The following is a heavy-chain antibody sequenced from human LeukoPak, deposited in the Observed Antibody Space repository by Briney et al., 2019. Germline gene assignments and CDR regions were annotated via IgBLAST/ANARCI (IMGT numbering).Heavy chain of an antibody. J-gene: IGHJ5*02. V-gene: IGHV4-4*02. CDR1: GGSISSSNW. CDR3: ARDEGYRFNGSYNWFDP. D-gene: IGHD5-24*01. CDR2: IYYSGST. Sequence: SETLSLTCAVSGGSISSSNWWSWVRQPPGKGLERIGSIYYSGSTYYNPSLKSRVTISVDTSKNQFSLKLSSVTAADTAVYYCARDEGYRFNGSYNWFDPWGQGILVTVSS.